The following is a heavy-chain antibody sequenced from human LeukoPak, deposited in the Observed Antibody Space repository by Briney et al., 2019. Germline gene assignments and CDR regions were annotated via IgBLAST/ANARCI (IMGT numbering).Heavy chain of an antibody. V-gene: IGHV4-59*13. CDR3: ARTTKLRGLIIPFDP. Sequence: SETLSLSCTVSGGSISSYYWSWIRQPPGKGLEWIGYIYYGGSTNYNPSLKSRVTISVDTSKNQFSLKLSSVTAADTVVYYCARTTKLRGLIIPFDPCGQGTLVTVSS. CDR2: IYYGGST. CDR1: GGSISSYY. D-gene: IGHD3-10*01. J-gene: IGHJ5*02.